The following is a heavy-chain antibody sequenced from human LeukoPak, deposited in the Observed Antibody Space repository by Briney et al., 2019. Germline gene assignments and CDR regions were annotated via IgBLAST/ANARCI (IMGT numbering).Heavy chain of an antibody. V-gene: IGHV4-59*06. D-gene: IGHD4-4*01. CDR1: GGSISSYY. Sequence: PSETLSLTCTVSGGSISSYYWSWIRQHPGKGLEWIGYMYYSGSTYYNPSLKSRVTISVDTSKNQFSLKLSSVTAADTAVYYCAREGGRDGYSYNYWGQGTLVSVSS. J-gene: IGHJ4*02. CDR2: MYYSGST. CDR3: AREGGRDGYSYNY.